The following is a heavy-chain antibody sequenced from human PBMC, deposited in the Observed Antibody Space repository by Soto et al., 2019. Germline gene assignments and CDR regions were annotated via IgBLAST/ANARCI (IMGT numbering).Heavy chain of an antibody. D-gene: IGHD2-8*01. CDR2: ISAYNGDT. CDR3: ARDRKYSKYCANDCGHYFDY. Sequence: ASVKVSCKASGYSFTSYGISWVRQAPGQGLEWMGWISAYNGDTEYAQKFQGRVTVTTDTATTTAYMELTSLRSDDTAVYFCARDRKYSKYCANDCGHYFDYWGQVSLVTVSS. J-gene: IGHJ4*02. V-gene: IGHV1-18*04. CDR1: GYSFTSYG.